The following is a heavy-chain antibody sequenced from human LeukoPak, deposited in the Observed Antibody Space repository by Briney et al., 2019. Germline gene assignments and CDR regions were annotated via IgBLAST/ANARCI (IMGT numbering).Heavy chain of an antibody. J-gene: IGHJ4*02. Sequence: GESLRLSCAASGFTFSSYAIHWVRQAPGKGLEWVAVISYDGSNKYYADSVKGRFTISRDNSKNTLYLQMNSLRAEDTAVYYCAKDSTEGYFDYWGQGTLVIVSS. CDR2: ISYDGSNK. CDR1: GFTFSSYA. CDR3: AKDSTEGYFDY. V-gene: IGHV3-30*04.